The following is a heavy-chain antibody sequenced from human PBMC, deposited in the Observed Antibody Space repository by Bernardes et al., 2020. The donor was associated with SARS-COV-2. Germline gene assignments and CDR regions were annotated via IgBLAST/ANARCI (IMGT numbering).Heavy chain of an antibody. CDR3: AKFLAGSSPHRTGAVTYFDY. Sequence: GGSLRLCCAASGFTFSSYAMSWVHQAPGKGLEWVAAISGSVGTTFYANSVKGRFTISRDNSKNTLYLQMSSLRAEDTAVYFCAKFLAGSSPHRTGAVTYFDYWGPGTLVSVSS. CDR2: ISGSVGTT. J-gene: IGHJ4*02. V-gene: IGHV3-23*01. D-gene: IGHD3-9*01. CDR1: GFTFSSYA.